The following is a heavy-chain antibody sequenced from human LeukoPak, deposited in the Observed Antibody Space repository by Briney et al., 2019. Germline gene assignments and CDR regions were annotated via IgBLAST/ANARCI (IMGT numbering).Heavy chain of an antibody. D-gene: IGHD1-26*01. CDR3: AKGGPSVLSSSSGILLVLDY. CDR2: ISWDGGST. J-gene: IGHJ4*02. CDR1: GFTFDDYA. Sequence: GGSLRLSCAASGFTFDDYAMHWVRHAPGKGLEGVSLISWDGGSTYYADSVKGRFTISRDNSKNSLYLQMNSLRAEDTALYYCAKGGPSVLSSSSGILLVLDYWGQGTLVTVSS. V-gene: IGHV3-43D*03.